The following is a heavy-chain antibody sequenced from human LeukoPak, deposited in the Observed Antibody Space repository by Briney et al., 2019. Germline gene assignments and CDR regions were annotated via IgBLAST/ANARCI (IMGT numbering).Heavy chain of an antibody. CDR3: ARGASGSY. CDR2: ISTYNGNT. CDR1: GYSFTSND. J-gene: IGHJ4*02. Sequence: ASVKVSCKASGYSFTSNDISWVRQAPGQGLEWMGWISTYNGNTHYAQKFQGRVTMTTDTSTTTAYMELRSLRSDDTAVYYCARGASGSYWGQGTLVTVSS. D-gene: IGHD1-26*01. V-gene: IGHV1-18*01.